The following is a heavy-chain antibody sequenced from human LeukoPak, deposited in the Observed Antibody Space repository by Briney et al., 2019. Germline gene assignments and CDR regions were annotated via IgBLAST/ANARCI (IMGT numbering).Heavy chain of an antibody. J-gene: IGHJ4*02. CDR1: GGSISNYY. V-gene: IGHV4-4*07. D-gene: IGHD3-10*01. CDR3: ARGGSNYFDY. CDR2: IYPSGST. Sequence: SETLSLTCIVSGGSISNYYWSWIRQPAGKGLEWIGRIYPSGSTNYNPSLESRVTLSVDTSKNQFSLKVVSVTAADTAVYYCARGGSNYFDYWGQGTLVTVSS.